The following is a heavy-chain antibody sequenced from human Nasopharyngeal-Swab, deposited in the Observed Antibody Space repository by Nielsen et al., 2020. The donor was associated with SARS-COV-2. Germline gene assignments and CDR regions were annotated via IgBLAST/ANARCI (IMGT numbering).Heavy chain of an antibody. CDR3: ARLSQWTLSIDY. V-gene: IGHV4-39*01. J-gene: IGHJ4*02. CDR2: IYYSGST. Sequence: VLGGSISSSSYYWGWIRQPPGKGLEWIGSIYYSGSTYYNPSLKSRVTISVDTSKNQFSLKLSSVTAADTAVYYCARLSQWTLSIDYWGQGTLVTVSS. CDR1: GGSISSSSYY. D-gene: IGHD6-19*01.